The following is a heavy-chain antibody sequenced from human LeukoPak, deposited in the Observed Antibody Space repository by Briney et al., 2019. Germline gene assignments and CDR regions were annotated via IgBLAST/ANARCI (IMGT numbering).Heavy chain of an antibody. CDR2: INHSGST. D-gene: IGHD3-22*01. CDR1: GGSFSGYY. Sequence: SETLSLTCAVYGGSFSGYYWSWIRQPPGKGLEWIGEINHSGSTNYNPSLKSRVTISVDTSKNQFSLKLSSVTAADTAVYYCARREPHYYGSSGYYSGYFQHWGQGTLVTVSS. V-gene: IGHV4-34*01. J-gene: IGHJ1*01. CDR3: ARREPHYYGSSGYYSGYFQH.